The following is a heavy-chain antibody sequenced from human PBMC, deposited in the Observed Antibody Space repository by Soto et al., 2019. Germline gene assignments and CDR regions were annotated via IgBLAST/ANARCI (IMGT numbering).Heavy chain of an antibody. CDR2: IYYSGST. Sequence: PSETLSLTCTVSGGSISNYYWSWIRQPPGKGLEWIGYIYYSGSTTYNPSLKSRVTISVDTSTSTVYMELSSLSSEDTAVYYCARDKGYCGGECHYYYYGMDVWGQGTTVTVSS. CDR3: ARDKGYCGGECHYYYYGMDV. J-gene: IGHJ6*02. D-gene: IGHD2-21*01. V-gene: IGHV4-59*01. CDR1: GGSISNYY.